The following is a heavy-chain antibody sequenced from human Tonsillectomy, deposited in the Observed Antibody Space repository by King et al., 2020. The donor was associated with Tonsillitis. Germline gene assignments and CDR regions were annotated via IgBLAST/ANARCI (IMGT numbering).Heavy chain of an antibody. J-gene: IGHJ4*02. CDR3: ARVGDGYPYYFDY. D-gene: IGHD5-24*01. CDR1: GGSFSGYY. Sequence: VQLQQWGAGLLKPSETLSLTCAVYGGSFSGYYWGWIRQPPGKGLEWIGEINHSGSTNYNPSLKSRVTLSVDTSKNQFSLKLSSVTAADTAVYYCARVGDGYPYYFDYWGQGTLVTVSS. CDR2: INHSGST. V-gene: IGHV4-34*01.